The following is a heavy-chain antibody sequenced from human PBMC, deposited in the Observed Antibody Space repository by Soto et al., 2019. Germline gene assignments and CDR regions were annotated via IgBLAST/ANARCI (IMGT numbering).Heavy chain of an antibody. Sequence: SETLSLTCTVSGGSISSYYLSWIGQHPGKGLEWIGYINYSGSTNYNPSLKSRVTISVDTSKNQFSLKLSSVTAADTGVYYCASMAARWWFAPWGQGTLVTVSS. CDR2: INYSGST. D-gene: IGHD6-6*01. CDR3: ASMAARWWFAP. V-gene: IGHV4-59*01. CDR1: GGSISSYY. J-gene: IGHJ5*02.